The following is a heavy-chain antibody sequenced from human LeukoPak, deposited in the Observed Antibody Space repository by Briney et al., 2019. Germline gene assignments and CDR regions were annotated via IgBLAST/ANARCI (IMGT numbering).Heavy chain of an antibody. CDR2: IYHSGST. CDR1: GYSISSGYY. D-gene: IGHD4-11*01. J-gene: IGHJ6*03. V-gene: IGHV4-38-2*02. CDR3: AREAFYSTVDYYYYYYYMDV. Sequence: SETLSLTCAVSGYSISSGYYWGWIRQPPGKGLVWIGSIYHSGSTYYNPSLKSRVTISVDTSKNQFSLKLSSVTAADTAVYYCAREAFYSTVDYYYYYYYMDVWGKGTTVTVSS.